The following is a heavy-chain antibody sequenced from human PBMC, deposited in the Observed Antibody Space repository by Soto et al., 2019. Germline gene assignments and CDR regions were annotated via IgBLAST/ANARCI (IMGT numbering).Heavy chain of an antibody. CDR1: GGSISSGDYY. Sequence: SETLSLTCTVSGGSISSGDYYWSWIRQPPGKGLEWIGYIYYSGSTYYNPSLKSRVTISVDTSKNQFSLKLSSVTAADTAVYYCAREDSRSSVWFDPWGQGTLVTVSS. V-gene: IGHV4-30-4*01. CDR3: AREDSRSSVWFDP. CDR2: IYYSGST. D-gene: IGHD6-13*01. J-gene: IGHJ5*02.